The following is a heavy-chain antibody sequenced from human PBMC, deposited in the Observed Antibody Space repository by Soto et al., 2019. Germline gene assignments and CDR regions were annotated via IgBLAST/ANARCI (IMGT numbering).Heavy chain of an antibody. D-gene: IGHD6-13*01. CDR1: GFTFSSYG. V-gene: IGHV3-33*01. Sequence: GWSLRLSCAASGFTFSSYGMHWVRQAPGKGLERVAVIWYDGSNKYYADSVKGRFTISRDNSKNTLYLQMNSLRAEDTAVYYCARDSRAAADTFDYWGQGTLVTVSS. CDR2: IWYDGSNK. CDR3: ARDSRAAADTFDY. J-gene: IGHJ4*02.